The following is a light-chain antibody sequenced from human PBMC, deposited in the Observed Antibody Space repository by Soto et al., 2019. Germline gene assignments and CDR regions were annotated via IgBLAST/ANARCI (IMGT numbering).Light chain of an antibody. CDR3: QKYNNWPPAT. Sequence: EIVMTQSPATLSVSPGERATLSCRASQSVSSNLAWYQQKPGQAPRLLIYGASNRATGIPARFSGSGSGTEFTLTISSLQSEDFAVYYCQKYNNWPPATVGQGTKVDI. J-gene: IGKJ1*01. CDR2: GAS. V-gene: IGKV3-15*01. CDR1: QSVSSN.